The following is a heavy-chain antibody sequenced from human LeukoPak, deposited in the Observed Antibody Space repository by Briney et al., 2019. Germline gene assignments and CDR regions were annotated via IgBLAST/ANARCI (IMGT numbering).Heavy chain of an antibody. CDR2: TQYRSKWYN. D-gene: IGHD3/OR15-3a*01. Sequence: SQTLSLTCVISGDSVSTNTAAWNWIRQSPSRGLEWLGRTQYRSKWYNSYASSVTSPIIHHPDTSKNQFSLHLSFFPPEDSAVYYCARSVVGLITVDFWGQGTLVTVSP. J-gene: IGHJ4*02. CDR1: GDSVSTNTAA. V-gene: IGHV6-1*01. CDR3: ARSVVGLITVDF.